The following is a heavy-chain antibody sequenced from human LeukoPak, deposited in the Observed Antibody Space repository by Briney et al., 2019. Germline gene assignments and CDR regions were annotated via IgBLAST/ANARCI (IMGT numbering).Heavy chain of an antibody. V-gene: IGHV3-33*01. CDR2: IWYDGSNK. J-gene: IGHJ6*02. D-gene: IGHD1-14*01. CDR3: ARDIGTRARIYYGMDV. Sequence: GRSLRLSCAASGFTFSSYGMHWVRQAPGKGLEWVAVIWYDGSNKYYADSVKGRFTISRDNSKNTLYLQMNSLRAEDTAVYYCARDIGTRARIYYGMDVWGQGTTVTVSS. CDR1: GFTFSSYG.